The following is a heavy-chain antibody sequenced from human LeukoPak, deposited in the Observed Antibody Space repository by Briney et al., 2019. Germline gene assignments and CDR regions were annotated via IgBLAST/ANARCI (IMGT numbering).Heavy chain of an antibody. CDR2: VRDNGEN. Sequence: SETLSLTCTVSGGSINTYYWSWIRQPPGKGLEWIAYVRDNGENNYNPSLKSRVAVSVDTANNQISLRLNFVTAADTAIYYCARQPANTAAFDIWGLGTMVAVSS. J-gene: IGHJ3*02. V-gene: IGHV4-59*08. D-gene: IGHD5-18*01. CDR3: ARQPANTAAFDI. CDR1: GGSINTYY.